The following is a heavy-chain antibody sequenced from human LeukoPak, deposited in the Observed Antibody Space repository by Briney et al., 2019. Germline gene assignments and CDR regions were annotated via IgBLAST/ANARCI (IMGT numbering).Heavy chain of an antibody. J-gene: IGHJ4*02. CDR2: INHSGST. CDR3: ARGGWGNFDY. Sequence: SETLSLTCTVSGYSISSGYYWGWIRQPPGKGLEWIGEINHSGSTNYNPSLKSRVTISVDTSKNQFSLKLSSVTAADTAVYYCARGGWGNFDYWGQGTLVTVSS. V-gene: IGHV4-38-2*02. CDR1: GYSISSGYY. D-gene: IGHD3-16*01.